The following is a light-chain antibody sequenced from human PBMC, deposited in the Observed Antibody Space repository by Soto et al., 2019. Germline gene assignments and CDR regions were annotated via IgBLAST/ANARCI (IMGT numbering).Light chain of an antibody. CDR2: GAS. CDR3: QQYNNWPVI. Sequence: SPSSLSASLGDRATLSCRASQSVGNNLAWYQQKPGQAPRLLIYGASTRATGIPARFSGSGSGTEFTLTISSLQSEDFAVYYCQQYNNWPVIFGGGTKVDIK. J-gene: IGKJ4*01. V-gene: IGKV3-15*01. CDR1: QSVGNN.